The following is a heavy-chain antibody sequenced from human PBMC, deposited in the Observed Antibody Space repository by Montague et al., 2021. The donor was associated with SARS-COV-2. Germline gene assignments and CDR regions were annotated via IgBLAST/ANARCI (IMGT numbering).Heavy chain of an antibody. Sequence: SLRLSCAASGFYFSYAMHWVRQAPGKGLEWVALISNDGSNKHYADSVKGRFTISRDNSKSTLYLQMNSLRTEDTAVYYCARESGSFHDGGYFDYWGQESWSPSPQ. CDR3: ARESGSFHDGGYFDY. V-gene: IGHV3-30*04. CDR2: ISNDGSNK. CDR1: GFYFSYA. J-gene: IGHJ4*01. D-gene: IGHD1-26*01.